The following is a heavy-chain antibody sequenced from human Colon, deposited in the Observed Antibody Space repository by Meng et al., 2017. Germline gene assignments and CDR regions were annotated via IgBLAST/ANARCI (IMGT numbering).Heavy chain of an antibody. CDR3: ARVNGDFDEAWFDP. Sequence: GHVQGSCPGLVGASGNLALTFTVSWGSVSSGRHYWSLIRQPPGNGLEWIGYIYYTGNTNYNPSLASRVSMSLDTSKNHFSLHLTSVTAADTAIYYCARVNGDFDEAWFDPWGQGTLVTVSS. J-gene: IGHJ5*02. CDR2: IYYTGNT. V-gene: IGHV4-61*03. CDR1: WGSVSSGRHY. D-gene: IGHD4-17*01.